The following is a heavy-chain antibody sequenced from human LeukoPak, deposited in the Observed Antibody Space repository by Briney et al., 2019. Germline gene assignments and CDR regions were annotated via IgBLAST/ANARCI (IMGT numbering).Heavy chain of an antibody. CDR1: GFTFSSYG. V-gene: IGHV3-23*01. Sequence: PGGTPRLSCAASGFTFSSYGMSWVRQAPGKGLEWVSAISGSGGSTYYADSVKGRFTISRDNSKNTLYLQMNSLRAEDTAVYYCARDNSGYDANYNYYYYMDVWGKGTTVTISS. J-gene: IGHJ6*03. CDR3: ARDNSGYDANYNYYYYMDV. CDR2: ISGSGGST. D-gene: IGHD5-12*01.